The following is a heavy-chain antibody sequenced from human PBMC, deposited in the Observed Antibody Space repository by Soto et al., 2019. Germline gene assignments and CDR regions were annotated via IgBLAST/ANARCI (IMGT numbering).Heavy chain of an antibody. CDR1: GFTFSSYG. CDR3: AKASCFDY. CDR2: ISYDGSNK. J-gene: IGHJ4*02. D-gene: IGHD1-26*01. Sequence: QVQLVESGGGVVQPGRSLRLSCAASGFTFSSYGMHWVRQAPGKGLEWVAVISYDGSNKYYADSVKGRFTISRDNSKNTLYLQMNSLRAEDTAVYYCAKASCFDYWCQGTLVTVSS. V-gene: IGHV3-30*18.